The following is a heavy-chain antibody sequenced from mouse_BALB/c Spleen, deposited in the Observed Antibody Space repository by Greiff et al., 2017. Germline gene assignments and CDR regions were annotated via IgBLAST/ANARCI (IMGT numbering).Heavy chain of an antibody. V-gene: IGHV3-8*02. CDR1: GDSITSGY. Sequence: EVKLQESGPSLVKPSQTLSLTCSVTGDSITSGYWNWIRKFPGNKLEYMGYISYSGSTYYNPSLKSRISITRDTSKNQYYLQLNSVTTEDTATYYCARVYYRYDWFAYWGQGTLVTVSA. CDR3: ARVYYRYDWFAY. J-gene: IGHJ3*01. CDR2: ISYSGST. D-gene: IGHD2-14*01.